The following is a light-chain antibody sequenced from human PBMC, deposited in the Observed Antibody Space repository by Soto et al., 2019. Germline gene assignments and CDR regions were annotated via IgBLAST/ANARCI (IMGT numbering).Light chain of an antibody. CDR3: SSYTSSSTRV. Sequence: QSAPTQPASVSGSPGQSITISCTGTSSDVGGYNYVSWYQQHPGKAPKLMIYDVSNRPSGVSNRFSGSKSANTASLTISGLQAEDEADYYCSSYTSSSTRVFGTGTKLTVL. CDR1: SSDVGGYNY. V-gene: IGLV2-14*01. CDR2: DVS. J-gene: IGLJ1*01.